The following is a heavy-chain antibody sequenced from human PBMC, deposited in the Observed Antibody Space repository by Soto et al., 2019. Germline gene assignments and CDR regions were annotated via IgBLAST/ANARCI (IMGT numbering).Heavy chain of an antibody. J-gene: IGHJ5*02. CDR3: ARDQIGSNNSDWFDP. V-gene: IGHV4-38-2*02. D-gene: IGHD2-15*01. CDR1: GYSISSGDY. Sequence: NPSETLSLTCAVSGYSISSGDYWGWIRQPPGKGLGWIGRIYHSGSTYYNPSLKSRVTISVDTSKNQFSLKLSYVTVEDTAVYYCARDQIGSNNSDWFDPWGQGTLVTVSS. CDR2: IYHSGST.